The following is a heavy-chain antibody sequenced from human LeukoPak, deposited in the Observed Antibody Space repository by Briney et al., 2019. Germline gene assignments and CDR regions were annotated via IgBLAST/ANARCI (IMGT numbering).Heavy chain of an antibody. D-gene: IGHD6-19*01. CDR3: SKHPSTGFYYFDF. CDR2: ISGTGGST. CDR1: GFTFTTYT. V-gene: IGHV3-23*01. J-gene: IGHJ4*02. Sequence: GGSLRLSCAASGFTFTTYTMAWVRQAPGKGLEWVSIISGTGGSTAYADSVKGRFTISRDNSKNTLYLQMNSLRAEDTAIYFCSKHPSTGFYYFDFWGQGTLVTVSS.